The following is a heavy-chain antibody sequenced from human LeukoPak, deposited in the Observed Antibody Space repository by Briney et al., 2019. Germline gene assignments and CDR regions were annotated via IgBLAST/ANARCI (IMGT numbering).Heavy chain of an antibody. D-gene: IGHD2-2*01. CDR3: ARVAVRYCSSTSCYYYYGMDV. J-gene: IGHJ6*02. Sequence: ASVKVSCKASGCTFTSYDINWVRQATGQGLEWLGWMNPNSGNTGYAQKFQGRVTMTRNTSISTAYMELSSLRSEDTAVYYCARVAVRYCSSTSCYYYYGMDVWGQGTTVTVSS. CDR1: GCTFTSYD. CDR2: MNPNSGNT. V-gene: IGHV1-8*01.